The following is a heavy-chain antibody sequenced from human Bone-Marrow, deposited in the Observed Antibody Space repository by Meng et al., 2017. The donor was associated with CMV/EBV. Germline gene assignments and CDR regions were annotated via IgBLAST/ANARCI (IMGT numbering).Heavy chain of an antibody. CDR3: ASAFCSGGNCYYLDH. V-gene: IGHV4-61*02. D-gene: IGHD2-15*01. CDR1: GGSINSGRFA. Sequence: GGSINSGRFAWAWIRQPAGKGLEWIGRIYTTGSTNYNPSLKSRVTMSVDTSKNQFSLKLSSVTAADTAVYYCASAFCSGGNCYYLDHWGQGTLVTVSS. CDR2: IYTTGST. J-gene: IGHJ4*02.